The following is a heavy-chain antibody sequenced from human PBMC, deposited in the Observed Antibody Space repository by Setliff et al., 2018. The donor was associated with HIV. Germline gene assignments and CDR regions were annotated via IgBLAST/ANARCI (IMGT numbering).Heavy chain of an antibody. CDR1: GFTFDDYT. D-gene: IGHD4-17*01. CDR2: ISWDGDST. Sequence: ASVKVSCAASGFTFDDYTMHWVRQAPGKGLEWVSLISWDGDSTYYADSVKGRFTISRDNSKNSLYLQMNSLRTEDTALYYCVKGVEYGDYGSDYWGQGTLVTVSS. J-gene: IGHJ4*02. V-gene: IGHV3-43*01. CDR3: VKGVEYGDYGSDY.